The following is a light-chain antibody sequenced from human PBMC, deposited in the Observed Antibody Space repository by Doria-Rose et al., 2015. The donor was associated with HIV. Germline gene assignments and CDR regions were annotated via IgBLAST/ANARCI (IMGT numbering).Light chain of an antibody. CDR3: QLYDNLLLFT. V-gene: IGKV1-33*01. Sequence: DIRLTQSPSSLSASVGDRVTITCQASQDITTYLNWYQQRPGKAPKLLISDASNLEPGVPSRFSGSGSGTDFSLTIRNLQPEDVGTYYCQLYDNLLLFTSGPGTKVDIK. CDR2: DAS. J-gene: IGKJ3*01. CDR1: QDITTY.